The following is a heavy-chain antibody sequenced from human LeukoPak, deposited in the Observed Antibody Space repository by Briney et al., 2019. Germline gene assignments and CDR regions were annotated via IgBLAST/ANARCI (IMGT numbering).Heavy chain of an antibody. CDR1: GFTFSSYA. D-gene: IGHD3-22*01. CDR2: ISGSGGST. CDR3: AKLYYYDSSGYYPFDY. J-gene: IGHJ4*02. V-gene: IGHV3-23*01. Sequence: PGGSLRLSCAASGFTFSSYAMSWVRQAPGKGLEWVSAISGSGGSTYYADSVKGRFTISRDNSKNTLYLQMNSLRAEDTAVYYCAKLYYYDSSGYYPFDYWGQGTLVTVSS.